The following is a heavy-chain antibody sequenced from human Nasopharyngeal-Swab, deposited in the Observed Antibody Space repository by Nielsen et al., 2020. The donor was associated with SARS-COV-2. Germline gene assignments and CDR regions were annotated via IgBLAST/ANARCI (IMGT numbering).Heavy chain of an antibody. CDR1: GFTVSSNY. Sequence: GGSLRLSCAASGFTVSSNYMSWVRQAPGKGLEWVSVIYSGGSTYYADSVKGRFTISRDNSKNTLYLQMNSLRAEDTAVYYCARDTLPYSYGRDRYFDLWGRGTLVTVSS. D-gene: IGHD5-18*01. CDR3: ARDTLPYSYGRDRYFDL. CDR2: IYSGGST. V-gene: IGHV3-66*01. J-gene: IGHJ2*01.